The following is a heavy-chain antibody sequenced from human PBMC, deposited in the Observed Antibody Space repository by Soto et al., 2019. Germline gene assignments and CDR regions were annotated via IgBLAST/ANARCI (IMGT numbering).Heavy chain of an antibody. J-gene: IGHJ6*01. CDR3: ARVRSSGYLYYYYGMDV. D-gene: IGHD3-22*01. CDR1: GYSISSGYY. Sequence: QVQLQESGPGLVKPSETLSLTCAVSGYSISSGYYWGWIRQPPGKGLEWIGSIYHSGSTYYNPSLKSRFTISVDTSKNQFSLKLSSVTAADTAVYYCARVRSSGYLYYYYGMDVW. V-gene: IGHV4-38-2*01. CDR2: IYHSGST.